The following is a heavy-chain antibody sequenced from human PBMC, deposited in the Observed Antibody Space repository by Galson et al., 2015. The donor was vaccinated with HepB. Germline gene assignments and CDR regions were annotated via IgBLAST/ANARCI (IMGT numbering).Heavy chain of an antibody. CDR2: ISYDGSNK. D-gene: IGHD1-26*01. Sequence: SLRLSCAASGFTFSSYGMHWVRQAPGKGLEWVAVISYDGSNKYYADSVKGRFTISRDNSKNTLYLQMNSLRAEDTAVYYCAKDRGSIEIDYWGQGTLVTVSS. V-gene: IGHV3-30*18. J-gene: IGHJ4*02. CDR1: GFTFSSYG. CDR3: AKDRGSIEIDY.